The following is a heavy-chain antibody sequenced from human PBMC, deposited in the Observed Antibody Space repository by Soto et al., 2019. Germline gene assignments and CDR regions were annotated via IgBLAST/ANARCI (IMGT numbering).Heavy chain of an antibody. CDR3: AIIGYNNDMDV. CDR1: GGTFSSYA. V-gene: IGHV1-69*06. D-gene: IGHD1-20*01. J-gene: IGHJ6*03. CDR2: IIPIFGTP. Sequence: QVQLEQSGAEMKKPGSSVKVSCKTSGGTFSSYAFSWVRQAPGQGLEWMGGIIPIFGTPTYAQKFEGRVTITADKFTTTASMERSSLRSDDTAVYYCAIIGYNNDMDVWGQGTTVTVSS.